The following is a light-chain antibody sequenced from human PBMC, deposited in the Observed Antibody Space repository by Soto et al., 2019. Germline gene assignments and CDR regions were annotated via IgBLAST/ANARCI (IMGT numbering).Light chain of an antibody. V-gene: IGKV1-5*03. J-gene: IGKJ1*01. CDR3: QQYSGGWS. CDR1: QSINSW. CDR2: KSS. Sequence: DIQMTQSPSTLSASVGDRVTITCRASQSINSWLAWYQQKPGKAPKLLIYKSSSLEGGVPSRFSCNGSGTEFTLTISSLQPADFATYYWQQYSGGWSFGQGTKVEIK.